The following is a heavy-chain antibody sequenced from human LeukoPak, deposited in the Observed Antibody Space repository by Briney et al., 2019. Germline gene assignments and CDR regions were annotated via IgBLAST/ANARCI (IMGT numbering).Heavy chain of an antibody. CDR2: ISGSGGST. CDR3: AIPGIAAAGGTNY. J-gene: IGHJ4*02. V-gene: IGHV3-23*01. D-gene: IGHD6-13*01. Sequence: PGGSLRPSCAASGFTFSSYAMSWVRQAPGKGLEWVSAISGSGGSTYYADSVKGRFTISRDNSKNTLYLQMNSLRAEDTAVYYCAIPGIAAAGGTNYWGQGTLVTVSS. CDR1: GFTFSSYA.